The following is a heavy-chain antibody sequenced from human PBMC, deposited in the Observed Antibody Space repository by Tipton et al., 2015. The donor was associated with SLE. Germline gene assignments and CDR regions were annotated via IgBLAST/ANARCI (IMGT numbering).Heavy chain of an antibody. CDR1: GGSFSGYY. D-gene: IGHD2-2*01. J-gene: IGHJ6*02. CDR2: INHSGST. Sequence: TLSLTCAVYGGSFSGYYWSWIRQPPGKGLEWIWEINHSGSTNYNPSLKSRVTISVDTSKNQFSLKLSSVTAADTAVYYCARDDRVVVVPAAMGFLYGMDVWGQGTTVTVSS. CDR3: ARDDRVVVVPAAMGFLYGMDV. V-gene: IGHV4-34*01.